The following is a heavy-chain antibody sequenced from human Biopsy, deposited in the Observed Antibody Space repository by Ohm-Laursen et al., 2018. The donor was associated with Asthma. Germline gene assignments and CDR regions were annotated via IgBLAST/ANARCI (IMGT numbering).Heavy chain of an antibody. CDR1: GFTFSDYS. D-gene: IGHD4-23*01. CDR3: ARAYGGSFFSGSFDI. V-gene: IGHV3-11*01. Sequence: LRLSCSASGFTFSDYSMTWIRQAPGKGLEWISYISSSGSSILYADSVRGRFTISRDYSKNTLYLQMHSLRAEDTAVYYCARAYGGSFFSGSFDIWGQGTMVTVSS. CDR2: ISSSGSSI. J-gene: IGHJ3*02.